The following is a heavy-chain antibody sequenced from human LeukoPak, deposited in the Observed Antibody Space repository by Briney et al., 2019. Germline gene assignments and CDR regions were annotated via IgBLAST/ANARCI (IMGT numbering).Heavy chain of an antibody. CDR3: ARGSLTPYYYYGMDV. V-gene: IGHV4-34*01. D-gene: IGHD3-9*01. CDR2: INHSGST. CDR1: GGSFSGYY. J-gene: IGHJ6*02. Sequence: PSETLSLTCAVYGGSFSGYYWSWIRQPPGKGLEWIGEINHSGSTSYNPSLKSRVTISVDTSKNQFSLKLSSVTAADTAVYYCARGSLTPYYYYGMDVWGQGTTVTVSS.